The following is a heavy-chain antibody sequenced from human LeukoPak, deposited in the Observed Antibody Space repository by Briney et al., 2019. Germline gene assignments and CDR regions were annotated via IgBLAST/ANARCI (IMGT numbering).Heavy chain of an antibody. Sequence: GGSLRLSCEASGFTFSSYGIHWVRQAPGKGLEWVALISYDGSNENYADSVKGRFTISRDNSKNTLWLQMNSLRADDTAVHYCARRRDGCSGGSCYSVDYWGQGTLVTVSS. CDR2: ISYDGSNE. V-gene: IGHV3-30*03. CDR3: ARRRDGCSGGSCYSVDY. J-gene: IGHJ4*02. CDR1: GFTFSSYG. D-gene: IGHD2-15*01.